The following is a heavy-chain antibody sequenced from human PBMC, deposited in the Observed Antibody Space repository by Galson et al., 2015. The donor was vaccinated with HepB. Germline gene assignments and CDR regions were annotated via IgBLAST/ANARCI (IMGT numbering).Heavy chain of an antibody. D-gene: IGHD2-2*01. CDR1: GFTFSSYS. CDR3: ARAVVVPAATLGYYYMDV. Sequence: SLRLSCAASGFTFSSYSMNWVRQAPGKGLEWVSSISSSSSYIYYADSVKGRFTISRDNAKNSLYLQMNSLRAEDTAVYYCARAVVVPAATLGYYYMDVWGKGTTVTVSS. J-gene: IGHJ6*03. V-gene: IGHV3-21*01. CDR2: ISSSSSYI.